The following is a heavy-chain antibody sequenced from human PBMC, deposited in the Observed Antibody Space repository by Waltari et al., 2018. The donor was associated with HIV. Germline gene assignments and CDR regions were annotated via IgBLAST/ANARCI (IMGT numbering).Heavy chain of an antibody. Sequence: SSNSAAWNWIRQSPSRGLEWLGRAYYRSKWYNDYAVSVKSRITINPDTSKNQFSLQVNSVTPEDTAVYYCAREGDVLGGMDVWGQGTTVTVSS. J-gene: IGHJ6*02. CDR1: SSNSAA. CDR2: AYYRSKWYN. V-gene: IGHV6-1*01. D-gene: IGHD3-16*01. CDR3: AREGDVLGGMDV.